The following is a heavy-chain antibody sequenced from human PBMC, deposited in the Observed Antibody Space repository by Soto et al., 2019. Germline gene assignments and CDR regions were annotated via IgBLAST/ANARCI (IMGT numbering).Heavy chain of an antibody. V-gene: IGHV3-23*01. J-gene: IGHJ4*02. D-gene: IGHD3-10*01. CDR1: GVTVNHYA. CDR3: AKGRGGSGSLTPRVDF. CDR2: ISGGGDTT. Sequence: GGSLRLSCAASGVTVNHYAMTWVRQAPGKGLEWVSAISGGGDTTSYADSGKGRFTVPRDGSKNTLYPQMSSLRAEDTALYYCAKGRGGSGSLTPRVDFWGQGSLVTVSS.